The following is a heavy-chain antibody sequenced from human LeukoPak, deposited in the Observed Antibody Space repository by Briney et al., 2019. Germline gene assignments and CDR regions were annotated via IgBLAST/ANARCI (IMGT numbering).Heavy chain of an antibody. Sequence: GGSLRLSCAASGFTFSSYAMSWVRQAPGKGLEWVSAISGSGGSTYYADSVKGRFTISRDNSKNTLYLQMNSLRAEDTAVYYCARDRGSSGPLYYLDYWGQGTLVTVSS. J-gene: IGHJ4*02. CDR2: ISGSGGST. CDR1: GFTFSSYA. CDR3: ARDRGSSGPLYYLDY. D-gene: IGHD3-22*01. V-gene: IGHV3-23*01.